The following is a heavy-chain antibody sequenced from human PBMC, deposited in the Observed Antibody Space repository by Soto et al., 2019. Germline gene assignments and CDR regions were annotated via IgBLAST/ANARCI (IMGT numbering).Heavy chain of an antibody. Sequence: SENVACKSSVYTFTSHGLSLVRQAPGQGLEWMGWISVYNGNTKYEQKFQGRVTMTTDTSTNTAYMELSSVSFDDTAVYYCARSPSDILVTGPWFDPWGQGTLVTVS. CDR3: ARSPSDILVTGPWFDP. D-gene: IGHD5-12*01. J-gene: IGHJ5*02. V-gene: IGHV1-18*04. CDR2: ISVYNGNT. CDR1: VYTFTSHG.